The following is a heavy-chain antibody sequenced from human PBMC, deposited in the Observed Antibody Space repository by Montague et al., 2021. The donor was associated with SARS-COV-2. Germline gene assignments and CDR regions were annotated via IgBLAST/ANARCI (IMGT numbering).Heavy chain of an antibody. V-gene: IGHV6-1*01. Sequence: CAISGDSVSSNTAAWNGIRQSPSRGLEWLGRTYYRSKWYNEYAVSVNSRITINPDTSKNQFSLQVNSVTPEDTAVYYCARGADRYYFYGMDVWGQGTTVTVSS. J-gene: IGHJ6*02. D-gene: IGHD6-19*01. CDR3: ARGADRYYFYGMDV. CDR2: TYYRSKWYN. CDR1: GDSVSSNTAA.